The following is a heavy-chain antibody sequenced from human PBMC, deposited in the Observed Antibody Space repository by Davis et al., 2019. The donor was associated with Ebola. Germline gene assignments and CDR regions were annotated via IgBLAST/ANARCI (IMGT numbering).Heavy chain of an antibody. CDR1: GGSISSGDYY. CDR2: IYYSGST. J-gene: IGHJ5*02. Sequence: MPSETLSLACTVSGGSISSGDYYWSWIRQPPGKGLEWIGYIYYSGSTYYNPSLKSRVTISVDTSKNQFSLKLSSVIAADTAVYYCARGVPYSYGHNWFDPWGQGTLVTVSS. CDR3: ARGVPYSYGHNWFDP. D-gene: IGHD5-18*01. V-gene: IGHV4-30-4*02.